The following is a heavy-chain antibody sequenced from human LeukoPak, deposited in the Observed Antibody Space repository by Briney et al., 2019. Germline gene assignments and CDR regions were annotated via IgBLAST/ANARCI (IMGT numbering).Heavy chain of an antibody. CDR2: INHSGST. CDR3: ASSCSTSCYNFDY. CDR1: GGSFSGYY. J-gene: IGHJ4*02. V-gene: IGHV4-34*01. Sequence: PSETLSLTCAVYGGSFSGYYWSWIRQPPGKGLEWIREINHSGSTNYNPSLKSRVTISVDTSKNQFSLKLSSVTAADTAVYYCASSCSTSCYNFDYWGQGTLVTVSS. D-gene: IGHD2-2*02.